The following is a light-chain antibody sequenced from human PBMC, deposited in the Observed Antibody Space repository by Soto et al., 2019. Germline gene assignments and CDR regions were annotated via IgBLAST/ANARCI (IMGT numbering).Light chain of an antibody. J-gene: IGKJ4*01. Sequence: DIQLTQSPSFLSASVGDRVTITCRASQAISSYLAWYQQKPGKLPKLLIYGASTLQSDVPSRFSGSGSGTEFTLTVSSLQAEDSATYYCQQFNDYPLTFGGGTKVDIK. CDR3: QQFNDYPLT. V-gene: IGKV1-9*01. CDR1: QAISSY. CDR2: GAS.